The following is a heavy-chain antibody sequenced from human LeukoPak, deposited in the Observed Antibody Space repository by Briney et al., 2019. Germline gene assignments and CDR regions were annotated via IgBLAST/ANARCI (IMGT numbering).Heavy chain of an antibody. D-gene: IGHD3-22*01. V-gene: IGHV1-69*13. J-gene: IGHJ4*02. CDR1: GGTFSSYA. Sequence: ASVKVSCKASGGTFSSYAISWVRQAPGQGLEWMGGIIPIFGTANYAQKFQGRVTITADESTSTAYMELSSLRSEDTAVYCCAREVEDSSGYYYTYYFDYWGQGTLVTVSS. CDR2: IIPIFGTA. CDR3: AREVEDSSGYYYTYYFDY.